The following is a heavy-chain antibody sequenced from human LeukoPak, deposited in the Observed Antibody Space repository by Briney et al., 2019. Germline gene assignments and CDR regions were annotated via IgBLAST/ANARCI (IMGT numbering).Heavy chain of an antibody. J-gene: IGHJ5*02. CDR1: GGTFSSYT. V-gene: IGHV1-69*13. CDR3: ARRYCSGGSCYPNWFDP. Sequence: SVKVSCKASGGTFSSYTISWVRQAPGQGLERMGGIIPIFGTANYAQKFQGRVTITADESTSTAYMELSSLRSEDTAVYYCARRYCSGGSCYPNWFDPWGQGTLVTVSS. D-gene: IGHD2-15*01. CDR2: IIPIFGTA.